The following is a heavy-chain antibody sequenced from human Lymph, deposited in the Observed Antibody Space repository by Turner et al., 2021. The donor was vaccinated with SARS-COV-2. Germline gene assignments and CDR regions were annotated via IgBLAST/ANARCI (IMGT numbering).Heavy chain of an antibody. CDR2: IYYRGGT. V-gene: IGHV4-59*01. J-gene: IGHJ5*02. Sequence: QVQLQESGPRLVEPLETLSLTCTISGGPMDSNYWSWIRQPPGKRLEWIGYIYYRGGTNYNPSLKSRVTISVDTSKNQFSLKLTSVTAADTAIYYCARETVNNWVDPWGQGILVTVSS. CDR3: ARETVNNWVDP. D-gene: IGHD2-21*02. CDR1: GGPMDSNY.